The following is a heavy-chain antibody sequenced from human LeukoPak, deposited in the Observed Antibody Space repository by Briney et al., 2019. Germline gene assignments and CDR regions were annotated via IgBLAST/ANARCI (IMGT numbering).Heavy chain of an antibody. D-gene: IGHD6-19*01. Sequence: SVKVSCKVSGYTLTELSMHWVRQAPGKGLEWMGGFDPEDGETIYAQKFQGRVTMTEDTSTDTAYMELSSLRSEDTAVYYCATVWIAVAGTGDWFDPWGQGTLVTVSS. V-gene: IGHV1-24*01. J-gene: IGHJ5*02. CDR1: GYTLTELS. CDR2: FDPEDGET. CDR3: ATVWIAVAGTGDWFDP.